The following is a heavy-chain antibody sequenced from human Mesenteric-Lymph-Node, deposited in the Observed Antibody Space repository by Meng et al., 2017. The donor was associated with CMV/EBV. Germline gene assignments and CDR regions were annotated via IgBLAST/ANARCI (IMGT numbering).Heavy chain of an antibody. D-gene: IGHD6-19*01. CDR2: ISNDGSNK. V-gene: IGHV3-30*04. J-gene: IGHJ5*02. CDR3: ARDLAVAVTGYWFDP. CDR1: GFTFSSYA. Sequence: GGSLRLSCAASGFTFSSYAMHWVRQAPGKGLEWVAVISNDGSNKYYADSVKGRFTISRDNSKNTLYLQMNSLRAEDTAVYYCARDLAVAVTGYWFDPWGQGTLVTVSS.